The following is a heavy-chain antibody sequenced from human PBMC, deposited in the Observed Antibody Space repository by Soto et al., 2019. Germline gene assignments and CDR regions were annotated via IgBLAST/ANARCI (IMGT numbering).Heavy chain of an antibody. Sequence: PSQTLSLTCAIPGDSVSSYSAAWNWIRQSPSGGLEWLGRTYYRSRFFSDYAESVKSRIIINPDTSKNQFSLQLKSVTPEDTAVYYCVRDRYSSSGWFDPWGQGTRVTVPQ. J-gene: IGHJ5*02. D-gene: IGHD3-10*01. V-gene: IGHV6-1*01. CDR3: VRDRYSSSGWFDP. CDR1: GDSVSSYSAA. CDR2: TYYRSRFFS.